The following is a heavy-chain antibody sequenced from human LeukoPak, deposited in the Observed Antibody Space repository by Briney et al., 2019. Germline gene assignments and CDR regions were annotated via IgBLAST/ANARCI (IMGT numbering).Heavy chain of an antibody. J-gene: IGHJ6*02. Sequence: ASVKVSCTASGYTFTSYDINWVRQATGQGLEWMGWMNPNSGNTGYAQKFQGRVTMTRNTSISTAYMELSSLRSEDTAVYYCAGSGYEYYDFWSGSLLDYYYYYGMDVWGQGTTVTVSS. CDR3: AGSGYEYYDFWSGSLLDYYYYYGMDV. D-gene: IGHD3-3*01. CDR1: GYTFTSYD. V-gene: IGHV1-8*01. CDR2: MNPNSGNT.